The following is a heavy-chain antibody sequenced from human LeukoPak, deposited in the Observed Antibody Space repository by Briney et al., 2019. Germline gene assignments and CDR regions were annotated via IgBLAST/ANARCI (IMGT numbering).Heavy chain of an antibody. CDR3: ARSSGSSHLYDY. CDR2: IYYSGST. V-gene: IGHV4-59*01. CDR1: GASITNYY. D-gene: IGHD3-10*01. J-gene: IGHJ4*02. Sequence: AETLSLTRPVSGASITNYYWSWIRQPPGKGLGWIGYIYYSGSTYYNPSLKSRVTISVDTSKNQFSLRLRSVTAADTAMYYCARSSGSSHLYDYWGQGTLVTVSS.